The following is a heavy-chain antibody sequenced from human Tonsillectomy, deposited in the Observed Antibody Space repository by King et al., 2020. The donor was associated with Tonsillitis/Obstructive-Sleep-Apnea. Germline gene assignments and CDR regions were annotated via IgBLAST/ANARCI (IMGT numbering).Heavy chain of an antibody. J-gene: IGHJ4*02. V-gene: IGHV3-15*01. Sequence: VQLVESGGGLVKPGGSLRVSCAASGFTFSNAWMSWVRQAPGKGLEWVGRIKSKIAGGTTDYAAPVKGRFTISRDDSKNTLYLQMNSLKTEDTAVYYCTTDRLNTYGTLLSRHFANWGQGTLVTAPS. CDR1: GFTFSNAW. D-gene: IGHD5-18*01. CDR3: TTDRLNTYGTLLSRHFAN. CDR2: IKSKIAGGTT.